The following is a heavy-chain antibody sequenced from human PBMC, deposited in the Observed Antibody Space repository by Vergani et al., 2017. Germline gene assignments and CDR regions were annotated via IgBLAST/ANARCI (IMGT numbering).Heavy chain of an antibody. CDR3: GRGSYNYN. Sequence: EVQLLQSEGAVVQPGGSLRLSCVASGFTFSSHAMSWVRQGHGQGLEWVSSIKNTGDSTHYADSVKGRFTISRDNSKNTLYLQMNSLRFEDTAVYYCGRGSYNYNWGQGTLVTVSS. CDR2: IKNTGDST. CDR1: GFTFSSHA. V-gene: IGHV3-23*01. J-gene: IGHJ4*02. D-gene: IGHD1-1*01.